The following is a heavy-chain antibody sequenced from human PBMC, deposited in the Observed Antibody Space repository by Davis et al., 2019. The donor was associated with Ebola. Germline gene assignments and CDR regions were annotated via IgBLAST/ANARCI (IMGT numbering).Heavy chain of an antibody. CDR3: ARDYCTNGVCYFDY. D-gene: IGHD2-8*01. V-gene: IGHV1-18*04. CDR1: GYTFTSYG. CDR2: ISAYNGNT. J-gene: IGHJ4*02. Sequence: ASVKVSCKASGYTFTSYGISWVRQAPGQGLEWMGWISAYNGNTNYAQKLQGRVTMTTDTSTSTAYMELRSLRSDDTAVYYCARDYCTNGVCYFDYWGQGTLVTVSS.